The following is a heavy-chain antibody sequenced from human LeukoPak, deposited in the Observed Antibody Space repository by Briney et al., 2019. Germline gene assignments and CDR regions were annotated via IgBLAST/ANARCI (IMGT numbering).Heavy chain of an antibody. CDR3: AKSHYFGSWSLHY. D-gene: IGHD3-10*01. CDR1: GFTFSSYA. J-gene: IGHJ4*02. CDR2: ISGSADNT. Sequence: GGSLRLSCAASGFTFSSYAMSWVRQAPGKGLEWVSGISGSADNTYYADSVKGRFTISRDNSKNTLYLQMNSLRAEDAAVYYCAKSHYFGSWSLHYWGQGTLVTVSS. V-gene: IGHV3-23*01.